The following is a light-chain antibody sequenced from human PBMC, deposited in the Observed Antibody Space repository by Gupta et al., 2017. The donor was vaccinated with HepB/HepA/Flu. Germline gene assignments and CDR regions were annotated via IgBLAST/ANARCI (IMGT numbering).Light chain of an antibody. Sequence: QSVLTQPPSASGTPGQRVTISCSGTTSNIGSNTVSWYQQLPRTAPKLLIYNDNQRPSGVPDRFSGSKSGTSASLAISDLQSEDEADYYCAAWDGSVHGPCVLFGGGTKLTVL. CDR2: NDN. CDR3: AAWDGSVHGPCVL. V-gene: IGLV1-44*01. CDR1: TSNIGSNT. J-gene: IGLJ2*01.